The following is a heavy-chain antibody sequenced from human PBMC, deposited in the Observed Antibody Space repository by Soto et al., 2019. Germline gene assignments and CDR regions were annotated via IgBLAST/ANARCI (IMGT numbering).Heavy chain of an antibody. CDR1: GGTFSSYA. V-gene: IGHV1-69*13. J-gene: IGHJ4*02. D-gene: IGHD3-22*01. CDR2: IIPIFGTA. CDR3: ARGKLGYYYDSSGYYNFDY. Sequence: ASVKVSCKASGGTFSSYAISWVRQAPGQGLEWMGGIIPIFGTANYAQKFQGRVTITADESTSTAYMELSSLRSEDTAVYYCARGKLGYYYDSSGYYNFDYWGQGTLVTVSS.